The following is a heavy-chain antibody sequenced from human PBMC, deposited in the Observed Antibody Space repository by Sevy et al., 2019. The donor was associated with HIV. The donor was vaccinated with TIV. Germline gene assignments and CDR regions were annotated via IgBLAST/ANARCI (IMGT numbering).Heavy chain of an antibody. D-gene: IGHD5-18*01. CDR2: TYYRSKWCS. V-gene: IGHV6-1*01. CDR1: GDSVSSNSVA. CDR3: ARDKNGYSYGNNWFDP. J-gene: IGHJ5*02. Sequence: SQTLSLTCAISGDSVSSNSVAWNWIRQSPSRGLEWLGRTYYRSKWCSDYAVSMKSRITINPDTSKNHFSLQLNSVTPEDTAVYYCARDKNGYSYGNNWFDPWGQGTLVTVSS.